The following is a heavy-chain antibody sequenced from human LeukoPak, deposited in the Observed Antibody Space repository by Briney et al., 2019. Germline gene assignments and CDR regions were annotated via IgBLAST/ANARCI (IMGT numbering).Heavy chain of an antibody. V-gene: IGHV4-38-2*02. Sequence: KPSETLSPTCTVSGYSIRSGFYWGWIRQPPGKGLEWIGNIYHSGITYYTPSLKSRVTISVDTSKNQFYLKLNSVTAADTAVYYCARAVGSFDWLPLFDYWGQGTLVTVSS. D-gene: IGHD3-9*01. CDR2: IYHSGIT. CDR3: ARAVGSFDWLPLFDY. CDR1: GYSIRSGFY. J-gene: IGHJ4*02.